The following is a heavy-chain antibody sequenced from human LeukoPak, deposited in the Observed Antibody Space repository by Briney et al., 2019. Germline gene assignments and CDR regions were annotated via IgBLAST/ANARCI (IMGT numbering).Heavy chain of an antibody. CDR3: ATIAHSSGPVVVPYNWFDP. Sequence: SETLSLTCTVSGGSISSYYWSWIRQPAGKGLEWIGRIYTSGSTNYNPSLKSRVTMSVDTSKNQFSLKLSSVTAADTAVYYCATIAHSSGPVVVPYNWFDPWAREPWSPSPQ. CDR2: IYTSGST. V-gene: IGHV4-4*07. CDR1: GGSISSYY. D-gene: IGHD3-22*01. J-gene: IGHJ5*02.